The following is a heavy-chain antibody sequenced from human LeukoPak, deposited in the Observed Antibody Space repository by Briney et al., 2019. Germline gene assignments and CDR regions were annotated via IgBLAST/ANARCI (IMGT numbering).Heavy chain of an antibody. CDR1: GFTFSIYW. V-gene: IGHV3-74*01. J-gene: IGHJ1*01. D-gene: IGHD3-22*01. CDR3: ARAPSEIGGYYPEYFRH. Sequence: GGSLRLSCAASGFTFSIYWTHWVREAPGKGLVWVSHIQSDGGTNYADHVKGRFTTSRDNAKKTVSLQMNSLRPEDTGVYYCARAPSEIGGYYPEYFRHWGQGALVTVSS. CDR2: IQSDGGT.